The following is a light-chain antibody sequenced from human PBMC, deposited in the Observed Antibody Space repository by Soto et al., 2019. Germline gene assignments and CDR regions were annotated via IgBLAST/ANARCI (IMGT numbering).Light chain of an antibody. CDR1: QSISSY. CDR3: LQSYSTLWT. J-gene: IGKJ1*01. Sequence: DIQMTQSPSSLSASVGDRVTITCRASQSISSYLNWYQQKPGKAPKLLIYAASSLQSGLPSRFSGSGSGTDFTLTVSSLHPEDFATYYYLQSYSTLWTFGQGTKVEI. CDR2: AAS. V-gene: IGKV1-39*01.